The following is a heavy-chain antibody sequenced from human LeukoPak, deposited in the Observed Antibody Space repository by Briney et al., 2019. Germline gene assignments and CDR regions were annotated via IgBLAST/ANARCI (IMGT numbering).Heavy chain of an antibody. V-gene: IGHV1-2*02. Sequence: ASVKVSCKASGYTFTGYYIHWVRQAPGQGLEWMGWINPNSGGTNYAQKFQGRITMTRDTSISTAYMELSRLGSDDTAVYYCARGNNYYGSGSYYYNWFDPWGQGTLVTVSS. CDR1: GYTFTGYY. CDR2: INPNSGGT. J-gene: IGHJ5*02. CDR3: ARGNNYYGSGSYYYNWFDP. D-gene: IGHD3-10*01.